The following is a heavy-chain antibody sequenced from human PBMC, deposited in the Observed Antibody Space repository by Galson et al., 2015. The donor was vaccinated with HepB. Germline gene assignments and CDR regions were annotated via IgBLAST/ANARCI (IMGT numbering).Heavy chain of an antibody. J-gene: IGHJ4*02. D-gene: IGHD3-16*01. Sequence: ETLSLTCTVSGGSIRSYYWSWIRQPPGKELEWIGYMSYSGSSNYNPSLKSRVTISADTSKNQFSLKLTSMTAADTAVYYCARGERTGLDYWGQGTLVTVSS. CDR2: MSYSGSS. CDR3: ARGERTGLDY. V-gene: IGHV4-59*01. CDR1: GGSIRSYY.